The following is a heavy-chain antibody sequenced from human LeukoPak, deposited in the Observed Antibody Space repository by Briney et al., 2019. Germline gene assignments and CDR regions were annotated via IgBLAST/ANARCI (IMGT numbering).Heavy chain of an antibody. J-gene: IGHJ4*02. CDR3: TAIRPDY. Sequence: PGGSLRLSCAASGHSFSTDWMHWVRQAPGKGLVWVARIKSDVSNTDYAASVKGRFTISRDDANNILYLQMNSLRVEDTAVYYCTAIRPDYWGQGTVVTVSS. CDR1: GHSFSTDW. CDR2: IKSDVSNT. D-gene: IGHD2-21*02. V-gene: IGHV3-74*01.